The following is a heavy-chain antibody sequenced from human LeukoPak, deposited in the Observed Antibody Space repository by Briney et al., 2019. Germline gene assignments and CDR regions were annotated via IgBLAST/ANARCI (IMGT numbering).Heavy chain of an antibody. CDR3: ARGHKKKVVPAAYEIDY. J-gene: IGHJ4*02. V-gene: IGHV3-7*03. CDR2: IKQDGSEK. Sequence: GGSLRLSCAASGFTFSSYWMSWVRQAPGKGLEWVANIKQDGSEKYYVDSVKGRFTISRDNAKNSLYLQMNSLRSEDTAVYYCARGHKKKVVPAAYEIDYWGQGTLVTVSS. CDR1: GFTFSSYW. D-gene: IGHD2-2*01.